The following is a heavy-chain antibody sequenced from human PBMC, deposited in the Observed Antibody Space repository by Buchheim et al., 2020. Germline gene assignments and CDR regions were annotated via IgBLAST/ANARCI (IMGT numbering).Heavy chain of an antibody. CDR3: ARGDRITIFGVVFLYGMDV. CDR1: GFTFDDYG. D-gene: IGHD3-3*01. Sequence: EVQLVESGGGVVRPGGSLRLSCAASGFTFDDYGMSWVRQAPGKGLEWVSGINCNGGSTGYADSVKGRFSISRDNAKNSLYLQMNSLRAEDTALYYCARGDRITIFGVVFLYGMDVWGQGTT. V-gene: IGHV3-20*04. CDR2: INCNGGST. J-gene: IGHJ6*02.